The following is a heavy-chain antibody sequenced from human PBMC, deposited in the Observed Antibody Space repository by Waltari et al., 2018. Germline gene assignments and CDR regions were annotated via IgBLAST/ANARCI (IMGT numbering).Heavy chain of an antibody. J-gene: IGHJ6*02. CDR2: IIPIFGTA. D-gene: IGHD3-10*01. CDR3: ARDGWTTSGSYTYYYYGMDV. CDR1: GGTFSSYA. Sequence: QVQLVQSGAEVKKPGSSVKVSCKASGGTFSSYAISWVRQAPGQGLEWMGGIIPIFGTANYAQKFQGRVTITADESTSTAYMELSSLRSEDTAVYYCARDGWTTSGSYTYYYYGMDVWGQGTTVTVSS. V-gene: IGHV1-69*01.